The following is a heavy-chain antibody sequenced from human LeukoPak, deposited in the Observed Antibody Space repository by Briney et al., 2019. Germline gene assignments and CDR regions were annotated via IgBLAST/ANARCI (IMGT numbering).Heavy chain of an antibody. V-gene: IGHV3-23*01. D-gene: IGHD3-22*01. CDR1: GFTFSSYA. Sequence: PGGSLRLSCAASGFTFSSYAMSWVRQAPGKGLEWVSAISGSGGNTYYADSVKGRFTISKDNSKNTLYLQMNSLRAEDTAVYYCATTYYYDSSGSYNHWGQGTLVTVSS. CDR3: ATTYYYDSSGSYNH. CDR2: ISGSGGNT. J-gene: IGHJ5*02.